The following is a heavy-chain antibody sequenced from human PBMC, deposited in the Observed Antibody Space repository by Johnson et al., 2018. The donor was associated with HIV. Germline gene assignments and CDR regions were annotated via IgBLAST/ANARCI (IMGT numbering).Heavy chain of an antibody. D-gene: IGHD5-24*01. J-gene: IGHJ3*02. V-gene: IGHV3-9*01. CDR3: ARGMARIAFDI. CDR2: ISWNSGSI. Sequence: VQLVESGGGLVQPGRSLRLSCAASGFTFDDYAMHWVRQAPGKGLESVSCISWNSGSICYAASVPGRFTISRDNSTNTLYLQMTSLRAEDTAVYYCARGMARIAFDIWGQGTMVTVSS. CDR1: GFTFDDYA.